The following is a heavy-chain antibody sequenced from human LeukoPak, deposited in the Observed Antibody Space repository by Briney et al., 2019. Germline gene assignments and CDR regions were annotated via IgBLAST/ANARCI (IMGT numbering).Heavy chain of an antibody. D-gene: IGHD3-22*01. CDR1: GGTFSSYA. CDR3: ARVPPQNYYDSNGWFDP. Sequence: SVKVSCKASGGTFSSYAISWVRQAPGQGLEWMGRIIPILGIANYAQKFQGRVTITADKSTSTANMELSSLRSEDTAVYCCARVPPQNYYDSNGWFDPWGQGTLVTVSS. CDR2: IIPILGIA. V-gene: IGHV1-69*04. J-gene: IGHJ5*02.